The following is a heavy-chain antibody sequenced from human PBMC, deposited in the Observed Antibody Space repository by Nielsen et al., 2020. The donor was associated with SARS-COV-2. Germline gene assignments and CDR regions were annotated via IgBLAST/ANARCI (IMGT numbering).Heavy chain of an antibody. CDR2: ISSSGSTI. CDR1: GFTFSSYE. CDR3: ARGRILTGYHTSFDY. V-gene: IGHV3-48*03. J-gene: IGHJ4*02. Sequence: GESLKISCAASGFTFSSYEMNWVRQAPGKGLEWVSYISSSGSTIYYADSVKGRFTISRDNAKNSLYLQMNSLRAEDTAVYYCARGRILTGYHTSFDYWGQGTLVTVSS. D-gene: IGHD3-9*01.